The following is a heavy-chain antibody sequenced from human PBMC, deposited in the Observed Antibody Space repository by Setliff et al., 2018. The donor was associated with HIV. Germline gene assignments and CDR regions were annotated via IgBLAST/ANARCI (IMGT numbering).Heavy chain of an antibody. CDR3: AREDTTGYYSLSAFDI. V-gene: IGHV4-34*01. D-gene: IGHD3-22*01. CDR1: GGSFTNYF. J-gene: IGHJ3*02. Sequence: SETLSLTCAVYGGSFTNYFWSWIRQSPGKGLEWIGEINHSGRTKYNPSLKSRVTMSVDTSKNQSSLKLESVTAADTAVYYCAREDTTGYYSLSAFDIWGQGTLVTVSS. CDR2: INHSGRT.